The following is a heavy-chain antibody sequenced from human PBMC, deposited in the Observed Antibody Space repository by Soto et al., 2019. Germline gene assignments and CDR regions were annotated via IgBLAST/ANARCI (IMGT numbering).Heavy chain of an antibody. Sequence: ASVKVSCKASGLTFTSYGISWVRQAPGQGLGWMGWISAYNGNTNYAQKLQGRVTMTTDTPTSTAYMELRSLRSDDTAVYYCARDSYYDFWSGYPPSHYGMDVWGQGTTVTVSS. J-gene: IGHJ6*02. CDR3: ARDSYYDFWSGYPPSHYGMDV. V-gene: IGHV1-18*01. CDR2: ISAYNGNT. D-gene: IGHD3-3*01. CDR1: GLTFTSYG.